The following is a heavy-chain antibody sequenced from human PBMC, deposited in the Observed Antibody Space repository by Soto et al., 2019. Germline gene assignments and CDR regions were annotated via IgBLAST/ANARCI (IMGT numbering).Heavy chain of an antibody. D-gene: IGHD6-13*01. V-gene: IGHV4-59*01. J-gene: IGHJ3*02. CDR3: ARGRGIAAAGGVSNAFDI. CDR2: IYYSGST. CDR1: GGSSRGYY. Sequence: SETMSLTCAVYGGSSRGYYWSWIRQPPGKGLEWIGYIYYSGSTNYNPSLKSRVTISVDTSKNQFSLKLSSVTAADTAVYYCARGRGIAAAGGVSNAFDIWGQGTMVTVSS.